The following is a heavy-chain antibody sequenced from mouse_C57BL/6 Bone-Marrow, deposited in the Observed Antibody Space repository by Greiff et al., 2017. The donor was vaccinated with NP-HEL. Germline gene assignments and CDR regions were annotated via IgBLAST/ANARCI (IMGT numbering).Heavy chain of an antibody. V-gene: IGHV1-15*01. CDR3: TRPYYYGSSHFDY. J-gene: IGHJ2*01. CDR1: GYTFTDYE. Sequence: VQLQQSGAELVRPGASVTLSCKASGYTFTDYEMHWVKQTPVHGLEWIGAIDPETGGTAYNQKFKGKAILTADKSSSTAYMELRSLTSEDSAVYYCTRPYYYGSSHFDYWGQGTTLTVSS. D-gene: IGHD1-1*01. CDR2: IDPETGGT.